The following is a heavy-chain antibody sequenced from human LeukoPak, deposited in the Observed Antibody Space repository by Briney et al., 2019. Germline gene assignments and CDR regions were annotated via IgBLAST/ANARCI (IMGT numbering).Heavy chain of an antibody. D-gene: IGHD6-19*01. CDR3: ARASAQYSSGYYFDS. V-gene: IGHV4-61*02. CDR2: IYTSGST. Sequence: SETLSLTCTVSGGSISSSSYYWSWIRQPAGKGLEWIGRIYTSGSTNYNPSLKSRVTISVDTSKNQFSLRLSSVTAADTAVYYCARASAQYSSGYYFDSWGQGTLVTVSS. J-gene: IGHJ4*02. CDR1: GGSISSSSYY.